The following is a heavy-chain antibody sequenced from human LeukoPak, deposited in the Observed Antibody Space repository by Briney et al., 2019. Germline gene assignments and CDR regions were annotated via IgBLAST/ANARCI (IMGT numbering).Heavy chain of an antibody. V-gene: IGHV3-7*01. CDR2: ISQDGSQK. D-gene: IGHD4-11*01. CDR3: ARATTIAPETLDS. J-gene: IGHJ4*02. CDR1: GFTFSTYW. Sequence: GGSLRLSCAASGFTFSTYWMTWVRQAPGKGLEWVAHISQDGSQKSHVDSVRGRFTISRDNAKNSLYLQTNSLRVEDTAVYYCARATTIAPETLDSWGQGTLVTVSS.